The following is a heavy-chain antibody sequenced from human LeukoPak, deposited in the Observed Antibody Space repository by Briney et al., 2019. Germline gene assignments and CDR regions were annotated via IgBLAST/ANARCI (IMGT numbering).Heavy chain of an antibody. D-gene: IGHD2-15*01. J-gene: IGHJ4*02. Sequence: GGSLRLFCAASGFTFSSYNMNWVRQAPGKGLEWVSYISASTTLKYYADSVKGRVTISRDNAENSLYLQMNSLRAEDTAVYYCGVDGGYWGQGTLVTVSS. CDR1: GFTFSSYN. CDR2: ISASTTLK. CDR3: GVDGGY. V-gene: IGHV3-21*05.